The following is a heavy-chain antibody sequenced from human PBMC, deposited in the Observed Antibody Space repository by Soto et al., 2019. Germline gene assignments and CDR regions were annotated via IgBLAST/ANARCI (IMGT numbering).Heavy chain of an antibody. CDR1: GFIVSSKY. CDR2: IRTDATT. Sequence: EVQLVESGGTLVQPGGSLRLSCEASGFIVSSKYMSWVRQAPGKGLEGVSVIRTDATTNYADSVKGRFTISRDNSKTTVYLRLTTRRAEDSAGYHCARGCGSRNDYGLVGDHWGQGALVTVSS. V-gene: IGHV3-66*01. D-gene: IGHD1-1*01. CDR3: ARGCGSRNDYGLVGDH. J-gene: IGHJ4*02.